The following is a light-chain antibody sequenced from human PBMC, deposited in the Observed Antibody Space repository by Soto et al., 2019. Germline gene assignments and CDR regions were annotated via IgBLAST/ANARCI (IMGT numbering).Light chain of an antibody. CDR2: EVS. J-gene: IGLJ1*01. V-gene: IGLV2-8*01. CDR1: SSDVGGYNY. Sequence: QSALTQPPSASGSPGQSVTISCTGTSSDVGGYNYVSWYQQHPGKAPKLMIYEVSKRPSGVPDRFSGSKSANTASLTVSGLQAEDEADYYCSSYAGSKNFYVFGTGTKLTVL. CDR3: SSYAGSKNFYV.